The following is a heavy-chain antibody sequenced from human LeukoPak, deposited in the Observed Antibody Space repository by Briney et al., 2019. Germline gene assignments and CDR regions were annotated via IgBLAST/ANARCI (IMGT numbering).Heavy chain of an antibody. Sequence: GSLRLSCAASGFTFSSYSLHWVRQAPGKGLEWVAVISYDGSNKFYADSVKGQFTISRDNSKNTLYLQMNSLRAEDTAVYYCARDSKDSEQWLNSFVYRGQGTLVTVSS. CDR3: ARDSKDSEQWLNSFVY. D-gene: IGHD6-19*01. V-gene: IGHV3-30*04. J-gene: IGHJ4*02. CDR2: ISYDGSNK. CDR1: GFTFSSYS.